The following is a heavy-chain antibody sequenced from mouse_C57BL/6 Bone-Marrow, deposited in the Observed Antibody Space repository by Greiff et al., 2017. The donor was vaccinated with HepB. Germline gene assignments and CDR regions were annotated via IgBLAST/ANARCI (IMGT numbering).Heavy chain of an antibody. J-gene: IGHJ3*01. Sequence: QVQLQQPGAELVKPGASVKLSCKASGYTFTSYWMHWVKQRPGQGLEWIGMIHPNSGSTNYNEMFKSKATLTVDKSSSTAYMQLSSLTSEDSAVYYCARWGYGFAYWGQGTLVTVSA. CDR1: GYTFTSYW. CDR3: ARWGYGFAY. D-gene: IGHD3-1*01. V-gene: IGHV1-64*01. CDR2: IHPNSGST.